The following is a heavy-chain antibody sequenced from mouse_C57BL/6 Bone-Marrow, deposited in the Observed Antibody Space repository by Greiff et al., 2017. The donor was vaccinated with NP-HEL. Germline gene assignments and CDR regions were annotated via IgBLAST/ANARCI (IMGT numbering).Heavy chain of an antibody. CDR3: ARGRYYGSSPYAMDY. CDR1: GYTFTSYG. D-gene: IGHD1-1*01. J-gene: IGHJ4*01. V-gene: IGHV1-81*01. Sequence: QVQLQQSGAELARPGASVKLSCKASGYTFTSYGISWVKQRTGQGLEWIGEIYPRSGNTYYNEKFKGKATLTADKSSSTAYMELRSLTSEDSAVYFCARGRYYGSSPYAMDYWGQGTSVTVSS. CDR2: IYPRSGNT.